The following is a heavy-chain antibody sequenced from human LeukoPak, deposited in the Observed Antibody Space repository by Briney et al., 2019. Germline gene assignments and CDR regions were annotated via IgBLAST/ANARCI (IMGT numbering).Heavy chain of an antibody. CDR2: ISGSAGST. CDR1: GFTFSNYA. V-gene: IGHV3-23*01. Sequence: GGSLRLSCAASGFTFSNYAMNWVRQTPGKGLEWVSAISGSAGSTYYADSVKGRFTVSRDNSKNTLYLQMNSLRAEDTAVYYCAKTGANKILSFFDYWGQGTLVTVSS. D-gene: IGHD3-10*01. CDR3: AKTGANKILSFFDY. J-gene: IGHJ4*02.